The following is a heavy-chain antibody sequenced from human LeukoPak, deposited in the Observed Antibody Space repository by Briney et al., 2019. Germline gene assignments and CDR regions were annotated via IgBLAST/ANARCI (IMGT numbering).Heavy chain of an antibody. CDR1: VYTFTGYY. Sequence: GASVNVSCKASVYTFTGYYMHWVRQAPGQGLEWMGWINPNSGGTNYAQKFQGRVTMTRDTSISTAYMELSRLTSDDTAVFYCARAGIWDYSDSSGYHNGAFDIWGQGTMVTVSS. D-gene: IGHD3-22*01. CDR3: ARAGIWDYSDSSGYHNGAFDI. V-gene: IGHV1-2*02. CDR2: INPNSGGT. J-gene: IGHJ3*02.